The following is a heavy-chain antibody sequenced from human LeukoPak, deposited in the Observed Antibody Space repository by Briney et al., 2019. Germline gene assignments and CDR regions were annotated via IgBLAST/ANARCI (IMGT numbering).Heavy chain of an antibody. V-gene: IGHV1-24*01. D-gene: IGHD2-8*01. CDR3: AAGGVYDLLDN. CDR2: FDPENGEA. CDR1: GHSLSELS. J-gene: IGHJ4*02. Sequence: GASVKVSCKASGHSLSELSMHWVRQAPGKGLEWMGGFDPENGEAVYAQKFQGRVTMTEDTSTDTSYMELNSLKSEDTAVYYCAAGGVYDLLDNWGQGTLVTVSS.